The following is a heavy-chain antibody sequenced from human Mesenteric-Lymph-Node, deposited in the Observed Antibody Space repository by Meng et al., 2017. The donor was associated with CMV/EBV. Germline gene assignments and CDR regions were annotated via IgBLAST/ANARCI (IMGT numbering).Heavy chain of an antibody. CDR1: GFTFSDHY. D-gene: IGHD3-10*01. J-gene: IGHJ2*01. V-gene: IGHV3-11*01. CDR3: ARYYGSGSYYHWYFDL. CDR2: ISSSGSTI. Sequence: GFTFSDHYMSWIRQAPGKGLEWVSYISSSGSTIYYADSVKGRFTISRDNAKNSLYLQMNSLRAEDTAVYYCARYYGSGSYYHWYFDLWGRGTLVTVSS.